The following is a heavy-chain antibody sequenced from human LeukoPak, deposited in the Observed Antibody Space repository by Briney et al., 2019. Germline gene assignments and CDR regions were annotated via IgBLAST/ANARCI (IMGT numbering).Heavy chain of an antibody. D-gene: IGHD6-19*01. J-gene: IGHJ4*02. CDR1: GGSFSGYY. Sequence: SETLSLTCAVYGGSFSGYYWSWIRQPPGKGLEWIGEINHSGSTNYNPSLKSRVTISVDTSKNQFSLKLSSVTAADTAVYYCARAHSGGWLVDYWGQGTLVTVSS. CDR3: ARAHSGGWLVDY. CDR2: INHSGST. V-gene: IGHV4-34*01.